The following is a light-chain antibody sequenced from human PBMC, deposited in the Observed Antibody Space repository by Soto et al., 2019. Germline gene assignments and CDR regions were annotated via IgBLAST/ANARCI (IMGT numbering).Light chain of an antibody. V-gene: IGLV2-11*01. CDR3: NSYTTLSNRV. J-gene: IGLJ1*01. CDR1: SSNVGGYNY. CDR2: DVS. Sequence: QSALTQPRSVSGSPGQSVTISCTGTSSNVGGYNYVSWYQQYPGKAPKLMIYDVSERPSGVPDRFSGSKSGNTASLTISGLQAEDEADYYCNSYTTLSNRVFGTGTKVTVL.